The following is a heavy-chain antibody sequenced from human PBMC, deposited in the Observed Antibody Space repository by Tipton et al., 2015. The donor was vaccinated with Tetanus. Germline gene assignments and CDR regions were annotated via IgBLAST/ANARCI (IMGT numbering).Heavy chain of an antibody. J-gene: IGHJ5*02. D-gene: IGHD6-6*01. CDR2: IYYSGDT. CDR1: GASIRGSGFF. CDR3: ARDQGGGRVVRLNWFDP. V-gene: IGHV4-31*03. Sequence: TLSVTCTVSGASIRGSGFFWNWVRQQPGRGPEWIGYIYYSGDTFYNPSLKSRVTISVDTSKNQFSLNLRSVTAADTAVYYCARDQGGGRVVRLNWFDPWGQGTLVTVSS.